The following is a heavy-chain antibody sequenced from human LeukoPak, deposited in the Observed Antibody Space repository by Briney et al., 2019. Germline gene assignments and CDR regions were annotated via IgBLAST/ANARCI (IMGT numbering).Heavy chain of an antibody. D-gene: IGHD6-6*01. CDR1: GWSFSGYY. CDR2: INYSGST. V-gene: IGHV4-34*04. CDR3: ASGPWEYRSSAQGLDY. Sequence: PSVTLSLTCAVYGWSFSGYYWRWIRQPPGKGLEWRGEINYSGSTNDNTSLRSRATISEDTSKNQFFVMRSSTTAEAAAVYYCASGPWEYRSSAQGLDYWRQG. J-gene: IGHJ4*02.